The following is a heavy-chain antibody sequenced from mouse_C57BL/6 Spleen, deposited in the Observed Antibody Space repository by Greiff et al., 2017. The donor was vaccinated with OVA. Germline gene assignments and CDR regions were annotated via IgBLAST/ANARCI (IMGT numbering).Heavy chain of an antibody. J-gene: IGHJ1*03. CDR1: GYTFTSYW. Sequence: VQLQQPGAELVKPGASVKLSCKASGYTFTSYWMHWVKQRPGQGLEWIGMIHPNSGSTNYNEKFKSKATLTVDKSSSTAYMQLSSLTSEDAAVYYCARKQEQDRYFDVWGKGTTVTVSA. D-gene: IGHD3-3*01. V-gene: IGHV1-64*01. CDR3: ARKQEQDRYFDV. CDR2: IHPNSGST.